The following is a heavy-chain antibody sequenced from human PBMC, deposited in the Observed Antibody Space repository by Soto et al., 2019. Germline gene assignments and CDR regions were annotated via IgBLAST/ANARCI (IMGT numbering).Heavy chain of an antibody. CDR1: GFTFSSYS. D-gene: IGHD3-16*01. V-gene: IGHV3-21*01. J-gene: IGHJ4*02. Sequence: GGSLRLFCAVSGFTFSSYSMSWVRQAPGKGLEWVSSISSSSSYIYYADSVKGRFTISRDNAKNSLYLQMNSLRAEDTAVYYCARGVTSLYYFDFWGQVTLVTVSS. CDR3: ARGVTSLYYFDF. CDR2: ISSSSSYI.